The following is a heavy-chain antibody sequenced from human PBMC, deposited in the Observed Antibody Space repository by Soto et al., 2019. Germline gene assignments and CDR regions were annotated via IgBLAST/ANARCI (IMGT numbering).Heavy chain of an antibody. CDR3: VRDLNGSGDY. CDR2: IFHSLGA. J-gene: IGHJ4*02. CDR1: GGSTTSDY. D-gene: IGHD3-10*01. V-gene: IGHV4-59*01. Sequence: SETLALTYTVSGGSTTSDYWSWIRQPPGKGLEWLGYIFHSLGAKYNPSLGSRGTISLDTSKNQLSLSLRSVTAADTAIYFCVRDLNGSGDYWGQGTLVTVSS.